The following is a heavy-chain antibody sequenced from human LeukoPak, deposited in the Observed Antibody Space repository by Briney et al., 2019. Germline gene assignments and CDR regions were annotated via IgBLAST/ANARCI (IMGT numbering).Heavy chain of an antibody. J-gene: IGHJ3*02. CDR3: AKGVSSSWSNDAFDI. Sequence: GGSLRLSCVASGFTFSRHDMNWVRQAPGKGLEWVAVISYDGSNKYYADSVKGRFTISRDNSKNTLYLQMNSLRTEDTAVYYCAKGVSSSWSNDAFDIWGQGTMVIVSS. CDR2: ISYDGSNK. D-gene: IGHD6-13*01. V-gene: IGHV3-30*18. CDR1: GFTFSRHD.